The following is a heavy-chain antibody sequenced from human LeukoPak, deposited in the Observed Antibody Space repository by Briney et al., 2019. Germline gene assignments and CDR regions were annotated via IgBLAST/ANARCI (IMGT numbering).Heavy chain of an antibody. D-gene: IGHD6-19*01. CDR1: GGSISSYY. CDR3: ARVYSSGWYAGWYFDL. V-gene: IGHV4-59*01. J-gene: IGHJ2*01. Sequence: SETLSLTCTVSGGSISSYYWSWIRQPPGKGLEWIGYIYYSGSTNYNPSLKSRVTISVDTSKNQFSLKLSSVTAADTGVYYCARVYSSGWYAGWYFDLWGRGTLVTVSS. CDR2: IYYSGST.